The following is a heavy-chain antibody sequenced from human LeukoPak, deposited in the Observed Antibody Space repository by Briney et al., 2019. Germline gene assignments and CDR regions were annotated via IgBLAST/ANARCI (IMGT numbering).Heavy chain of an antibody. D-gene: IGHD2-2*01. V-gene: IGHV4-38-2*02. CDR1: NYSISNGYY. CDR3: ARRYCSSTSCFFDY. CDR2: IYHSENT. Sequence: SETLSLTCTVSNYSISNGYYWGWIRRPPGKRLEWIGSIYHSENTYYNPSLKSRVTMSVHTSKNQFSLNLTSVTAADTAVYYCARRYCSSTSCFFDYWGQGTLVTVSS. J-gene: IGHJ4*02.